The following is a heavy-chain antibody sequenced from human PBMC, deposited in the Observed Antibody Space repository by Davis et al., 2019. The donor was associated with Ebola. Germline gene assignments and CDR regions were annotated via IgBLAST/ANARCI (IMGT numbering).Heavy chain of an antibody. J-gene: IGHJ5*02. D-gene: IGHD2-2*03. Sequence: AASVKVSCKAFGYTFSVYDFNWVRQAAGQGLEWMGWMNPHTGYTGYAPKFRGRVTMTRNSSINTAYMELRSLTTDDTAVYYCARGLMDSAAFRAGWFDPWGQGTLVTVSS. CDR1: GYTFSVYD. CDR2: MNPHTGYT. CDR3: ARGLMDSAAFRAGWFDP. V-gene: IGHV1-8*01.